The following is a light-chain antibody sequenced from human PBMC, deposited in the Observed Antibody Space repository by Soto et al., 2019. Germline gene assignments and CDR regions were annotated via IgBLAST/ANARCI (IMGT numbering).Light chain of an antibody. Sequence: QSVLTQPPSVSGAPGQRDTISCTGSSSNIGAGYDVQWYQQLPGTAPKLLIYGNNNRPSGVPDRFSGSKSATSDSLAITGLQAEDEADYYCQSYASSLSGWVVGGGTQLTVL. CDR2: GNN. J-gene: IGLJ3*02. V-gene: IGLV1-40*01. CDR1: SSNIGAGYD. CDR3: QSYASSLSGWV.